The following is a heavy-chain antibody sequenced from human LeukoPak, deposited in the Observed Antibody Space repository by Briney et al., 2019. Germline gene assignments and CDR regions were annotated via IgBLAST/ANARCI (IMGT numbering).Heavy chain of an antibody. CDR2: IYSGGST. J-gene: IGHJ6*02. V-gene: IGHV3-66*01. D-gene: IGHD3-10*01. CDR3: ARDQGSGSYSPYYYYYGMDV. Sequence: GGSLRLSCAASGFTVSSNYMSWVRQAPGKGLEWVSVIYSGGSTYYADSVKGRFTISRDNYKNTLYIQMNSLRAEDTAVYYCARDQGSGSYSPYYYYYGMDVWGQGTTVTVSS. CDR1: GFTVSSNY.